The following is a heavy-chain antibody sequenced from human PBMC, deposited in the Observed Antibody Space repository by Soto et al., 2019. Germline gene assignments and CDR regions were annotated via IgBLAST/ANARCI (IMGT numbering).Heavy chain of an antibody. D-gene: IGHD1-26*01. CDR2: FDPEDGET. CDR3: ATLGPSGSYAIVDY. CDR1: GYTLTELS. Sequence: ASVKVSCKVSGYTLTELSMHWVRQAPGKGLEWMGGFDPEDGETIYAQKFQGRVTMTEDTSTDTAYMELSSLRSEDTAVYYCATLGPSGSYAIVDYWGQGTLVTVSS. J-gene: IGHJ4*02. V-gene: IGHV1-24*01.